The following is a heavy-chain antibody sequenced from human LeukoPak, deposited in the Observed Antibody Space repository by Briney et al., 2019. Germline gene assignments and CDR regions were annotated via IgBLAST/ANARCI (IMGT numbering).Heavy chain of an antibody. D-gene: IGHD6-13*01. Sequence: GGSLRLSCAASGFTFSSYAMSWVRQAPGKGLEWVSAIRGSGGSTYYADSVKGRFTISRDNSMNTLSLQMNSLRAEDTALYYCAKSSSWTYHYLDYGAREPWSPSPQ. CDR1: GFTFSSYA. V-gene: IGHV3-23*01. CDR3: AKSSSWTYHYLDY. J-gene: IGHJ4*02. CDR2: IRGSGGST.